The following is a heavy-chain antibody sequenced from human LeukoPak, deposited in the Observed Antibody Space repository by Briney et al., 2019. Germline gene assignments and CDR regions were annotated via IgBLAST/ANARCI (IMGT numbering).Heavy chain of an antibody. CDR1: GLTFSTYS. V-gene: IGHV3-21*01. D-gene: IGHD6-19*01. CDR3: ARVECSSGWYGDY. Sequence: PGGSLRLSCAASGLTFSTYSMHWVRQAPGKGLEWVSSISSSSSYIYYADSVKGRFTISRDNAKNSLYLQMHSLRAEDTAVYYCARVECSSGWYGDYWGQGTLVTVSS. CDR2: ISSSSSYI. J-gene: IGHJ4*02.